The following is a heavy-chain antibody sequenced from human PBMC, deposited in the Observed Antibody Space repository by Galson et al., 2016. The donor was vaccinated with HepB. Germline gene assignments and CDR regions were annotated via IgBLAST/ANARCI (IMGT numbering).Heavy chain of an antibody. V-gene: IGHV1-46*02. CDR3: TRGTFGGIGTDF. CDR2: INPRDAKT. D-gene: IGHD3-16*01. CDR1: GYTFNTHY. Sequence: SVKVSCKASGYTFNTHYIHWVRQAPGQGLDWMGIINPRDAKTTYEQNFQGRINMTTDTSTSTVYTELNSLTSEDTAVYFCTRGTFGGIGTDFWGQGTLVTGSS. J-gene: IGHJ4*02.